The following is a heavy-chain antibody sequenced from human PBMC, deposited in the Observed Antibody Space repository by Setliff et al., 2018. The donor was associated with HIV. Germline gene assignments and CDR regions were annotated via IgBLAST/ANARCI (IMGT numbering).Heavy chain of an antibody. CDR3: TRHAGRENQLPHTYYYYMDV. CDR1: GGSFSGSY. V-gene: IGHV4-34*01. D-gene: IGHD2-2*01. J-gene: IGHJ6*03. Sequence: SETLSLTCAVYGGSFSGSYWSWIRQPPGKGLEWIGEINHSGSTNYNPSLKSRVTISVDTYKNQFSLKVTSVTAADTAVYYCTRHAGRENQLPHTYYYYMDVWSKGATVTVSS. CDR2: INHSGST.